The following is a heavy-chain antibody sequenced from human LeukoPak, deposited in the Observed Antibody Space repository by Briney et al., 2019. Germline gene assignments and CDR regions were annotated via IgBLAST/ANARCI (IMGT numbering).Heavy chain of an antibody. CDR1: GFTFSSYA. J-gene: IGHJ4*02. D-gene: IGHD5-12*01. Sequence: GGSLRLPCAASGFTFSSYAMSWVRQAPGKGLEWVSAISGSGGSTYYADSVKGRFTISRDNSKNTLYLQMNSLRAEDTAVYYCAKGGKSVDIVATPDFDYWGQGTLVTVSS. V-gene: IGHV3-23*01. CDR2: ISGSGGST. CDR3: AKGGKSVDIVATPDFDY.